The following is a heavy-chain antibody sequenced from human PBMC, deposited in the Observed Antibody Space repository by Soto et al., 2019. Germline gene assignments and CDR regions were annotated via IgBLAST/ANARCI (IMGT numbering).Heavy chain of an antibody. V-gene: IGHV4-59*01. CDR2: IYYSGTT. CDR1: GGSISSYY. Sequence: QVQLQESGPGLVKPSETLSLTCTVSGGSISSYYWSWIRQPPGKGLEWIGYIYYSGTTNYNPSLMSRVTVSVGTSKNQLSLKLSSVTAADMAVCYCVAGRGWYGPVGYWGQGNLVTVSS. J-gene: IGHJ4*02. D-gene: IGHD6-19*01. CDR3: VAGRGWYGPVGY.